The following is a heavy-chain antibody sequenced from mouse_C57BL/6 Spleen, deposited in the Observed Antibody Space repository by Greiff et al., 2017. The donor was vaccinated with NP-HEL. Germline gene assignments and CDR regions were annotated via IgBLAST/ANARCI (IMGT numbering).Heavy chain of an antibody. CDR3: ARDGSSYWYFDV. V-gene: IGHV1-82*01. J-gene: IGHJ1*03. Sequence: QVQLQQSGPELVKPGASVKISCKASGYAFSSSWMNWVKQRPGKGLEWIGRIHPGDGDTNYNGKFKGKATLTADKSSSTAYMQLSSLTSEDSAVYFCARDGSSYWYFDVWGTGTTVTVSS. CDR1: GYAFSSSW. CDR2: IHPGDGDT. D-gene: IGHD1-1*01.